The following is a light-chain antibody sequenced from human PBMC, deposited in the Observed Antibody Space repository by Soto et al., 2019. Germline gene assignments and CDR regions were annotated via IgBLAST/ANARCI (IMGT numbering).Light chain of an antibody. V-gene: IGLV2-11*01. Sequence: QSALTQPRSVSGSPGQSVTISCTGTSSDVGGYNYVSWYQQHPGKAPKLVIYDVSKRPSGVPDRFSGSKSGNTASLTISGLQAEDEDDYYCCSYAGSYTYVFGTGTKVTVL. CDR1: SSDVGGYNY. J-gene: IGLJ1*01. CDR3: CSYAGSYTYV. CDR2: DVS.